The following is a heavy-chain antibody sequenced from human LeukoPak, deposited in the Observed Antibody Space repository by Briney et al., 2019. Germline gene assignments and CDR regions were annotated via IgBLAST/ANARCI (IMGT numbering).Heavy chain of an antibody. CDR2: ISGSGGRI. CDR3: AKGEGGMTTVTD. CDR1: GFTFSSYA. V-gene: IGHV3-23*01. Sequence: GGSLRLSCAASGFTFSSYAMSWVRQAPGKGLEWVSGISGSGGRIYYADSVKGRFTISRDNSKNTLYLQMNSLRAEDTAVYYCAKGEGGMTTVTDWGQGTLVTVSP. D-gene: IGHD4-11*01. J-gene: IGHJ4*02.